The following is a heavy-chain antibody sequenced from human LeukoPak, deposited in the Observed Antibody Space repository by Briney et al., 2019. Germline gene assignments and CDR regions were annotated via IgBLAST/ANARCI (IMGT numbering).Heavy chain of an antibody. D-gene: IGHD3-10*01. CDR1: GGSISSSSYY. CDR2: IYYSGST. J-gene: IGHJ4*02. Sequence: SETLSLTCTVSGGSISSSSYYWGWIRQPPGKGLEWIGSIYYSGSTYYNPSLKSRVTISVDTSKNQFSLQLSSVTAADTAVYYCARHGDGSFPFDYWGQGALVTVSS. CDR3: ARHGDGSFPFDY. V-gene: IGHV4-39*01.